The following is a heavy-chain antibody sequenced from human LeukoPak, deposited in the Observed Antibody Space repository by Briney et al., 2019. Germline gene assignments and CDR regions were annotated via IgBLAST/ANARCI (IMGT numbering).Heavy chain of an antibody. V-gene: IGHV3-15*01. CDR1: GFTFSNAW. CDR3: TTPHLDYDFWSGYGY. CDR2: IKSKTDGGTT. Sequence: GGSLRLSCAASGFTFSNAWMSWVRQAPGKGLGWVGRIKSKTDGGTTDYAAPVKGRFTISRDDSKNTLYLQMNSLKTEDTAVYYCTTPHLDYDFWSGYGYWGQGTLVTVSS. J-gene: IGHJ4*02. D-gene: IGHD3-3*01.